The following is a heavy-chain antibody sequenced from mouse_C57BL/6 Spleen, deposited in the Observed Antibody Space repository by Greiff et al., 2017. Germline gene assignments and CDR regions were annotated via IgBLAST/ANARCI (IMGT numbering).Heavy chain of an antibody. CDR1: GYTFTSYW. J-gene: IGHJ3*01. CDR3: ARERLSTFAY. Sequence: QVQLQQPGAELAKPGASVKLSCKASGYTFTSYWMHWVKQRPGRGLEWNGRIDPNSGGTKYNEKFKSKATLTVDKPSSTAYMQLSSLTSEDSAVYYCARERLSTFAYWGQGTLVTVSA. CDR2: IDPNSGGT. V-gene: IGHV1-72*01.